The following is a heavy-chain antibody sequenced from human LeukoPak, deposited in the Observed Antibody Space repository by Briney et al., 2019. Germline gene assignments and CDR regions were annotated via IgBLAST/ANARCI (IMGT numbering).Heavy chain of an antibody. CDR2: IQLGGSNE. J-gene: IGHJ6*03. V-gene: IGHV3-30*02. CDR3: AKDRCSNGIGCYYYYMDV. D-gene: IGHD2-8*01. CDR1: GFTFSSYG. Sequence: PGGSLRLSCAASGFTFSSYGMHWVRQAPGKGLEWVAYIQLGGSNEQYADSVKGRFSISRDSSKNILYLQMNSLRAEDTAVYYCAKDRCSNGIGCYYYYMDVWGKGTTVTISS.